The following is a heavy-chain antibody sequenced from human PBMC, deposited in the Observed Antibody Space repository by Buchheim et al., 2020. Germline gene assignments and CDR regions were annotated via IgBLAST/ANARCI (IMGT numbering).Heavy chain of an antibody. CDR2: IRSKAYGGTP. Sequence: EVQLEESGGGLVQPGRSLRLSCTTSGFTFGDYAMSWVRQAPGKGLEWVGFIRSKAYGGTPEYAASAKGRFTISRDDSKSIAYLQMNSLKTEDTAVYYCTRELPTGYWGQGTL. CDR3: TRELPTGY. CDR1: GFTFGDYA. J-gene: IGHJ4*02. V-gene: IGHV3-49*04. D-gene: IGHD1-14*01.